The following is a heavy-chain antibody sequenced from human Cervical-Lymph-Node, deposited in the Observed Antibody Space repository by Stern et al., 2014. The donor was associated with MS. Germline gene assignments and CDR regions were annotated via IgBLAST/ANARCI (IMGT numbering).Heavy chain of an antibody. CDR1: GFTSGITFSSYT. CDR2: ITSSSNYI. J-gene: IGHJ4*02. D-gene: IGHD6-13*01. Sequence: EVQLVESGGGLVKPGGSLRLSCAASGFTSGITFSSYTMIWVRQAPGKGLEWVSSITSSSNYIYYADSLKGRFTISRDNAKNSLFLQMHSLRAEDTAVYYCATERGCQYGSSWYPCYFDHWGQGALVTVSS. CDR3: ATERGCQYGSSWYPCYFDH. V-gene: IGHV3-21*01.